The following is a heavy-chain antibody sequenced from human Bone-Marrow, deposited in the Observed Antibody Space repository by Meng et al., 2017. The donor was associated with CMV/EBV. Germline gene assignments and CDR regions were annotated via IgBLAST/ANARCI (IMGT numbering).Heavy chain of an antibody. V-gene: IGHV4-34*01. CDR1: GGSFSGYY. J-gene: IGHJ3*02. Sequence: SETLSLTCAVYGGSFSGYYWSWIRQPPGKGLEWIGEINHSGTTNYDPSLKSRVTMSVDRSKNQFSLKLSSVTAADTAVYYCARDQQLQAFDIWGQGTMVTVSS. CDR3: ARDQQLQAFDI. D-gene: IGHD5-18*01. CDR2: INHSGTT.